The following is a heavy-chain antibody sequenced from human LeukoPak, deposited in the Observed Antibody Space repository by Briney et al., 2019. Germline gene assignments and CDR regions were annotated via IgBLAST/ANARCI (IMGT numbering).Heavy chain of an antibody. D-gene: IGHD3-10*01. CDR1: GGSIGSSSYY. Sequence: PSETLSLTCTVSGGSIGSSSYYWGWLRQPPGKGLEWIGSIYYSGSTYYNPSLKSRVTISVETSKNQFSLKLSSVTAADTAVHYCARGHYYGSGSYRSSYYYYYYYMDVWGKGTTVTVSS. CDR3: ARGHYYGSGSYRSSYYYYYYYMDV. J-gene: IGHJ6*03. CDR2: IYYSGST. V-gene: IGHV4-39*07.